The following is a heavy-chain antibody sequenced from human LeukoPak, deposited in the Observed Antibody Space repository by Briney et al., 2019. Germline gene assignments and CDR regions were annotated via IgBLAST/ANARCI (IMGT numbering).Heavy chain of an antibody. CDR1: GGSISSYY. V-gene: IGHV4-4*07. J-gene: IGHJ3*02. Sequence: SETLSLTCIVSGGSISSYYWSWIRQPAGKGLEWIGRIYTSGSTNYNPSLKSRVTMSVDTSKNQFSLKLSSVTAADTAVYYCARGPSMVRGVIRNAFDIWGQGTMVTVSS. CDR3: ARGPSMVRGVIRNAFDI. D-gene: IGHD3-10*01. CDR2: IYTSGST.